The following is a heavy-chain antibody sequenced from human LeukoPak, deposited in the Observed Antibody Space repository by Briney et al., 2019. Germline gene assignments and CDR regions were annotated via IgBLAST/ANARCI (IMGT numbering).Heavy chain of an antibody. CDR1: GFTFSSYG. CDR3: AKAGYSSSWYWGSYFDY. Sequence: GGSLRLSCAASGFTFSSYGMNWVRQAPGKGLEGVAFIRYDGSNKYYADSVKGRSTISRDNSKNTLSLQMNSLRAEDTAVYYCAKAGYSSSWYWGSYFDYWGQGTLVTVSS. V-gene: IGHV3-30*02. J-gene: IGHJ4*02. CDR2: IRYDGSNK. D-gene: IGHD6-13*01.